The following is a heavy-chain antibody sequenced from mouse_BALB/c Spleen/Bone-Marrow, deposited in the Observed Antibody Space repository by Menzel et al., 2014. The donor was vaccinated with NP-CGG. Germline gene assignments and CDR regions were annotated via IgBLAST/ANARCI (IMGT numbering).Heavy chain of an antibody. CDR1: GYSFTGYF. D-gene: IGHD1-1*01. J-gene: IGHJ2*01. V-gene: IGHV1-20*02. CDR2: INPYNGDT. CDR3: ARSGYYGSSYFDY. Sequence: VQLQQSGPALVKPGASVKISCKASGYSFTGYFMNWVMQSHGKSLEWIGRINPYNGDTFYNQKFKGKATLTVDKSSSTAHMELRSLASEDSAVYYCARSGYYGSSYFDYWGQGTTLTVSS.